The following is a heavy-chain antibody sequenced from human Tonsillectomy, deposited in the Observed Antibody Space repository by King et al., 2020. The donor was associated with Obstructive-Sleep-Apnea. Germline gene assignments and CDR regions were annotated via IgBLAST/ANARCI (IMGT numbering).Heavy chain of an antibody. D-gene: IGHD5-18*01. CDR3: ARDSRIQLWEYYFDY. V-gene: IGHV4-38-2*02. J-gene: IGHJ4*02. Sequence: QLQESGPGLVKPSETLSLTCTVSGYSISSGYYWGWIRQPPGKGLEWIGSIYHSGSTYYNPSLKSRVTISVDTSKNQFSLKLSSVTAADTAVYYCARDSRIQLWEYYFDYWGQGTLVTVSS. CDR2: IYHSGST. CDR1: GYSISSGYY.